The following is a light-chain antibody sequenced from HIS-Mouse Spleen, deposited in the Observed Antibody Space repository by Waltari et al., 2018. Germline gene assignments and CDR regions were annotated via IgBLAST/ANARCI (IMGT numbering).Light chain of an antibody. CDR1: QGISSA. V-gene: IGKV1-13*02. CDR3: QQFNSYPIT. J-gene: IGKJ5*01. CDR2: DAS. Sequence: AIQLTQSPSSLSASVGDRVAITCRASQGISSALAWYQQRPGKAPKLLTYDASRLESGVPSRFSGSGSGTDFTLTISSLQPEDFATYYCQQFNSYPITFGQGTRLEIK.